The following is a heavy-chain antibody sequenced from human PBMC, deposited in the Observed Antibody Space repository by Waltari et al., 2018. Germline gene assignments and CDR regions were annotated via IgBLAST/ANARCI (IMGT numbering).Heavy chain of an antibody. Sequence: QVQLVQSGAEVTKPGSSVKVSCKASGGTFSSDSISCARQAPGQGLEWMGGIIPIFGTANYAQKFQGRVTITADESTSTAYMELSSLRSEDTAVYYCAKWDYDYVWGSYRYSHYFDYWGQGTLVTVSS. CDR1: GGTFSSDS. D-gene: IGHD3-16*02. CDR2: IIPIFGTA. J-gene: IGHJ4*02. CDR3: AKWDYDYVWGSYRYSHYFDY. V-gene: IGHV1-69*01.